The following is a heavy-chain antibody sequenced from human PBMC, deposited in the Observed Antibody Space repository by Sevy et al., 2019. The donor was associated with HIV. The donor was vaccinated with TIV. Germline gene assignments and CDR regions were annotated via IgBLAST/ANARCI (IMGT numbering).Heavy chain of an antibody. V-gene: IGHV3-49*03. J-gene: IGHJ4*02. CDR1: GFTFGDYG. CDR2: MRSKTYGGTI. D-gene: IGHD4-17*01. CDR3: SRALGSFGDYFTP. Sequence: GGSLRLSCIGSGFTFGDYGMSWFRQAPGKGLESVGFMRSKTYGGTIEYAASVKGRFTISRDDSKSIAYLQMSSLKTEDTAVYYCSRALGSFGDYFTPWGQGTLVTVSS.